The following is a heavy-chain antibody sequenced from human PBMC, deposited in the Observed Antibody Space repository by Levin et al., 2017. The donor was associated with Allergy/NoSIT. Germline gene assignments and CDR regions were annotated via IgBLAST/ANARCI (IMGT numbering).Heavy chain of an antibody. J-gene: IGHJ1*01. CDR3: ARSVSSGYPFIQH. CDR2: IYYSGST. Sequence: GSLRLSCTVSGGSISSSSYYWGWIRQPPGKGLEWIGSIYYSGSTYYNPSLKSRVTISVDTSKNQFSLKLSSVTAADTAVYYCARSVSSGYPFIQHWGQGTLVTVSS. CDR1: GGSISSSSYY. V-gene: IGHV4-39*01. D-gene: IGHD3-22*01.